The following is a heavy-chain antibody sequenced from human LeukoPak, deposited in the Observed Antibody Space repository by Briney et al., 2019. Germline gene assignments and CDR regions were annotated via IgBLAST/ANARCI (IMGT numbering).Heavy chain of an antibody. D-gene: IGHD2-2*01. CDR2: IYYSGST. CDR1: GGSISSYY. Sequence: SESLSLTCDVSGGSISSYYWSWIRQPPGKGLEWIGYIYYSGSTNYNPSLKSRVTISVDTSKNQFSLKLSSVTAADTAVYYCARIGYCSSTSCPLGHYYYYGMDVWGQGTTVTVSS. J-gene: IGHJ6*02. V-gene: IGHV4-59*01. CDR3: ARIGYCSSTSCPLGHYYYYGMDV.